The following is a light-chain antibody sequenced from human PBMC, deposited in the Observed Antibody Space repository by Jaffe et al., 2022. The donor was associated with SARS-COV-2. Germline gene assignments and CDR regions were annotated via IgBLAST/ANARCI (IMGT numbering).Light chain of an antibody. J-gene: IGLJ2*01. V-gene: IGLV1-44*01. CDR3: AAWDDSLRGV. CDR2: SDN. Sequence: QSVLTQPPSASGTPGQRVTIYCSGSSSNIGSNTVNWYQQLPGAAPTLLIYSDNQRPSGVPDRFSGSKSGTSASLAISGLQSEDEADYYCAAWDDSLRGVFGGGTKLTVL. CDR1: SSNIGSNT.